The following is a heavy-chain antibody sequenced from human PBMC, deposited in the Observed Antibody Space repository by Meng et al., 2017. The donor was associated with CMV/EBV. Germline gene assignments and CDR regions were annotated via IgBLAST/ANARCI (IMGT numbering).Heavy chain of an antibody. D-gene: IGHD2-2*01. CDR2: ISSSSGYI. V-gene: IGHV3-21*01. Sequence: GESLKISCAASGFTFSSYSMNWVRQAPGKGLEWVSSISSSSGYIYYADSVKGRFTISRDNAKNSLYLQMNSLRAEDTAVYYCARNYVPAAISGDAFDIWGQGTMVTVSS. CDR1: GFTFSSYS. J-gene: IGHJ3*02. CDR3: ARNYVPAAISGDAFDI.